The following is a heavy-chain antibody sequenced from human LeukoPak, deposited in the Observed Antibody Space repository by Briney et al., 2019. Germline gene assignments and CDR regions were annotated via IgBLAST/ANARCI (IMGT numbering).Heavy chain of an antibody. CDR2: IYYSGIT. CDR1: GGSIGNFY. Sequence: SETLSLTCTVSGGSIGNFYWSWIRQPPGKGLEWIGYIYYSGITKYNPSLKSRVTISVDTSKDQFSLKLTSVTAADTAVYYCAGDYGNYEGTFDIWGQGRMVTVSS. V-gene: IGHV4-59*12. CDR3: AGDYGNYEGTFDI. D-gene: IGHD4-11*01. J-gene: IGHJ3*02.